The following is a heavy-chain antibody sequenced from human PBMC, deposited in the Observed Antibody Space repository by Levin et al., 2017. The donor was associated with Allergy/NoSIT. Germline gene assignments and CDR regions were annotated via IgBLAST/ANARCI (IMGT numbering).Heavy chain of an antibody. CDR2: ITGDGRNK. V-gene: IGHV3-30*03. CDR3: ASRGDMDV. Sequence: RGSLRLSCAASGLSFSSFGMHWVRQAPGKGLEWVALITGDGRNKYLADSVKGRFSISRDNTKNTLYLQMNSLRAEDTAVYYCASRGDMDVWGQGTTVTVSS. CDR1: GLSFSSFG. J-gene: IGHJ6*02.